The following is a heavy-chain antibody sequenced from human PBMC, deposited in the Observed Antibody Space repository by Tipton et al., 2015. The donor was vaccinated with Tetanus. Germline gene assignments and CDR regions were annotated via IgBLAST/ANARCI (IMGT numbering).Heavy chain of an antibody. V-gene: IGHV4-34*01. J-gene: IGHJ5*02. CDR1: GRSFSGYY. CDR2: INHSGST. D-gene: IGHD2-2*01. Sequence: TLSLTCAVYGRSFSGYYWSWIRQPPGKGLEWIGEINHSGSTNYNPSLKSRVTISVDTSKNQFSLKLSSVTAADTAVYYCARVPYQLLHKRICWFDPWGQGTLVTVSS. CDR3: ARVPYQLLHKRICWFDP.